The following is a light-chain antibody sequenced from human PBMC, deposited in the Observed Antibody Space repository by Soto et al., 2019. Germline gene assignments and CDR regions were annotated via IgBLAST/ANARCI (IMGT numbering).Light chain of an antibody. J-gene: IGKJ2*01. V-gene: IGKV3-20*01. CDR2: GTS. Sequence: ETVLTRSPGTLSLSPGDRATLSCRASQIVNNNYLAWYQQIPGQAPRLLIYGTSNKATGIPDRFSGSGSGTDFTLTISRLEPEDFAVYYCQQYGDTRYTFGQGTKLEIK. CDR3: QQYGDTRYT. CDR1: QIVNNNY.